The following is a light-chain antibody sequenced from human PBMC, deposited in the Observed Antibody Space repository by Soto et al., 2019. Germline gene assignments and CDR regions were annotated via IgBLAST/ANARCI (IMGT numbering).Light chain of an antibody. CDR3: QKLNAYHPWT. CDR2: GAS. CDR1: QGIGSD. Sequence: DIQLTQSPAFLSASVADRVTITCRASQGIGSDLAWYQQKPRRATKLLIFGASTLQSGVPSRFSGSGSGTDFTLTVRSLQPEDFANYFCQKLNAYHPWTFGQGTKVDIK. V-gene: IGKV1-9*01. J-gene: IGKJ1*01.